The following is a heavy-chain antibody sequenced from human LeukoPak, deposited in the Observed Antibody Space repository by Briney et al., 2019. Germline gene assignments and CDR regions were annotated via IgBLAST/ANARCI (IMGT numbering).Heavy chain of an antibody. CDR2: LNPNGGSS. CDR1: GYTVTSYY. J-gene: IGHJ5*02. D-gene: IGHD2-15*01. V-gene: IGHV1-46*01. Sequence: ASVKVSCKASGYTVTSYYMHWVRQAPGQGLEWMGILNPNGGSSNYAQKFQGRATLTRATSTSTVYMELSSLRSEDTAVYYCARALLYPQGFDPWGQGTLVTVSS. CDR3: ARALLYPQGFDP.